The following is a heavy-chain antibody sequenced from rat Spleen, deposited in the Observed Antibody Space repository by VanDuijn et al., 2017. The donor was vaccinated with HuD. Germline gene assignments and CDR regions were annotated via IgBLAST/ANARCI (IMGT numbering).Heavy chain of an antibody. D-gene: IGHD1-11*01. CDR2: ISSGGGGI. Sequence: EVQLVESDGGLVQPGKSLKLSCAASGFTFSSFPMAWVRQAPKKGLEWVAYISSGGGGIYYPDSVQGRFTISRDNAKSTLSLQMDSLRSEDTATYYCARRHYGYTDYFDYWGQGVMVPVSS. CDR3: ARRHYGYTDYFDY. CDR1: GFTFSSFP. V-gene: IGHV5-25*01. J-gene: IGHJ2*01.